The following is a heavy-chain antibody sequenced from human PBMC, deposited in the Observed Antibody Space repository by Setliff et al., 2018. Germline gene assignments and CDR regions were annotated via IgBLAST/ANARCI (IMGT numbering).Heavy chain of an antibody. V-gene: IGHV1-24*01. CDR3: ATYVGITYYYDSSGYPTHFQH. D-gene: IGHD3-22*01. Sequence: GASVKVSCKVSGYTLTELSMHWVRQAPGKGLEWMGGFDPEDGETIYAQKFQGRVTMTEDTSTDTAYMELSSLRSEDTAVYYCATYVGITYYYDSSGYPTHFQHWGRGTLVTVSS. CDR1: GYTLTELS. J-gene: IGHJ1*01. CDR2: FDPEDGET.